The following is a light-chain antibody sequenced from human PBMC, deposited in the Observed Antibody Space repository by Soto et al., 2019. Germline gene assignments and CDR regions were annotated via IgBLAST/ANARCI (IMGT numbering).Light chain of an antibody. V-gene: IGLV2-14*01. CDR3: SSYTSSSTPDV. CDR1: SSDVGGYNY. J-gene: IGLJ1*01. CDR2: DVS. Sequence: QSVLPQPASVSGSPGQSITISCTGTSSDVGGYNYVSWYQQHPGKAPKLMIYDVSNRPSGVSNRFSGSKSGNTASLTISGLQAEDEADYYCSSYTSSSTPDVFGTGTKLTVL.